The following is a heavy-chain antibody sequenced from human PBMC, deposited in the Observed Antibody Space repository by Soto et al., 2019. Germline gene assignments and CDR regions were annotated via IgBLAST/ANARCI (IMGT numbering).Heavy chain of an antibody. V-gene: IGHV3-23*01. CDR2: ITGSGGST. Sequence: EVQVLESGGGLVHPGGSLRLSCAVSGFAFRSYAMSWVRQAPGKGLEWVSAITGSGGSTYSADSVKGRFTISRDSSKNTLYLQMNSLSAEDTALYYCAKVQSAWVEPHGGRAYYAMDVWGQGTTVTVSS. J-gene: IGHJ6*02. CDR3: AKVQSAWVEPHGGRAYYAMDV. D-gene: IGHD3-16*01. CDR1: GFAFRSYA.